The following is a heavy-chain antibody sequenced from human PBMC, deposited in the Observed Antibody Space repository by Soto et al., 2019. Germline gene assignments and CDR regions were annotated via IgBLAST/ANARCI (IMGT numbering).Heavy chain of an antibody. CDR1: EFTLTDYH. J-gene: IGHJ5*02. Sequence: PWGSRRVSCVTSEFTLTDYHVTWIRQAPGKGLEWLSSISGRSYAIDYADSVKGRFTSARDYTKNSVLLQMTSLRAEDTAVYYCAGGADRGWGWFAPWGQGTLVTVSS. D-gene: IGHD6-19*01. CDR2: ISGRSYAI. CDR3: AGGADRGWGWFAP. V-gene: IGHV3-11*01.